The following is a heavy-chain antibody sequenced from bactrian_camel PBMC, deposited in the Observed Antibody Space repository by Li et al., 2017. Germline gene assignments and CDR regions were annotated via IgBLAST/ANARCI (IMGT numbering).Heavy chain of an antibody. J-gene: IGHJ4*01. CDR2: IQYDGRT. Sequence: VESGGSLRLACTSSGYRYSEYCLGWFRQAPGKEREAVATIQYDGRTTIADSVKGRFTISRDNARNMVYLQLNSLKIDDTAVYYCANLDGHYWGQGTQVTVS. V-gene: IGHV3S63*01. CDR1: GYRYSEYC. CDR3: ANLDGHY.